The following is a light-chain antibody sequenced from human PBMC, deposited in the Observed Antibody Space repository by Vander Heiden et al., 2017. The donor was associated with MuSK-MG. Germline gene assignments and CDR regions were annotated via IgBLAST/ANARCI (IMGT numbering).Light chain of an antibody. CDR2: KAS. Sequence: DIQITQSPSTLSASVGDRVTITCRASQSISSWLAWYQQKPGKAPKLLIYKASSLESGVPSRFSGSGSGTEFTLTISSLQPDDFATYYCQQYNSYSGWTFGQGTKVELK. CDR3: QQYNSYSGWT. J-gene: IGKJ1*01. V-gene: IGKV1-5*03. CDR1: QSISSW.